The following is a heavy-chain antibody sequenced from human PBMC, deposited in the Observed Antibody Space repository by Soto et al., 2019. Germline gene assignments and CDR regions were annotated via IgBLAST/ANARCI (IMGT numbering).Heavy chain of an antibody. V-gene: IGHV1-69*02. CDR2: IIPIIGII. Sequence: QVQLVQSGAEVKKPGSSVKVSCKASGGTFSTYTITWVRQAPGQGLEWMGRIIPIIGIINYAQKFQGRGTITVNKLAGTAALELTCLSPDHAAVSHCPGEAASHNTNIPATSYPWSEGTL. CDR1: GGTFSTYT. D-gene: IGHD2-15*01. J-gene: IGHJ5*02. CDR3: PGEAASHNTNIPATSYP.